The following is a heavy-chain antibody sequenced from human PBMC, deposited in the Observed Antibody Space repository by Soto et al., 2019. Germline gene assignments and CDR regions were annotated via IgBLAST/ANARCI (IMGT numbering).Heavy chain of an antibody. V-gene: IGHV4-59*01. CDR2: IFYSGNT. CDR1: GGSINSYY. CDR3: AREAFGGDAFDI. D-gene: IGHD3-10*01. J-gene: IGHJ3*02. Sequence: SETLSLTCTVSGGSINSYYWSWIRQPPGRGLEWIGYIFYSGNTNYNPSLKSRVTISVDTSKNQFSLRLTSMTAADTALYYCAREAFGGDAFDIWGQGTMVTVSS.